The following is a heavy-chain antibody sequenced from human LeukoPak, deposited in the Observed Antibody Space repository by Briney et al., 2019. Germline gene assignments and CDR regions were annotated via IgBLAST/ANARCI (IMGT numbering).Heavy chain of an antibody. CDR2: IYPGDSDT. Sequence: GESLKISCKGSGYSFTSYWIGWVRQMPGKGLEWMGIIYPGDSDTRYSPSFQGQVTISADKSISTAYLQWSSLKASDTAMCYCARAEMATITRGRHDAFDIWGQGTMVTVSS. D-gene: IGHD5-24*01. CDR3: ARAEMATITRGRHDAFDI. CDR1: GYSFTSYW. J-gene: IGHJ3*02. V-gene: IGHV5-51*01.